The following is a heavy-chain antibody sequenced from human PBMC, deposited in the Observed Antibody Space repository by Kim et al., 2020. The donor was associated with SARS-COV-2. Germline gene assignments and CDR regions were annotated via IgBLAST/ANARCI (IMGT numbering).Heavy chain of an antibody. D-gene: IGHD3-9*01. J-gene: IGHJ3*02. V-gene: IGHV3-21*01. CDR2: ISSSSSYI. Sequence: GGSLRLSCAASGFTFSSYSMNWVRQAPGKGLEWVSSISSSSSYIYYADSVKGRFTISRDNAKNSLYLQMNSLRAEDTAVYYCARDLDYDILTGAVIDIWGQGTMVTVSS. CDR1: GFTFSSYS. CDR3: ARDLDYDILTGAVIDI.